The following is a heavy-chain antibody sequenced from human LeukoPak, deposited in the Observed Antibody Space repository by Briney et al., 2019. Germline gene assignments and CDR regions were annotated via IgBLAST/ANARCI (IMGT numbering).Heavy chain of an antibody. Sequence: KPGGSLRLSCVGTGFTFSNYWMTWVRQAPGKGLEWVGRIKSKTDGGTTDYAAPVKGRFTISRDDSKNTLYLQMNSLKTEDTAVYYCTTDPDSGSYLNNWFDPWGQGTLVTVSS. CDR3: TTDPDSGSYLNNWFDP. V-gene: IGHV3-15*01. D-gene: IGHD1-26*01. CDR1: GFTFSNYW. J-gene: IGHJ5*02. CDR2: IKSKTDGGTT.